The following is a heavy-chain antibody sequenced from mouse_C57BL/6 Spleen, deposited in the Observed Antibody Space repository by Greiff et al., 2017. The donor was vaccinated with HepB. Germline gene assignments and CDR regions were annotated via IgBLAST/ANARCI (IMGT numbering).Heavy chain of an antibody. J-gene: IGHJ1*03. CDR3: ARSHRHWYFDV. CDR2: IRNKANGYTT. Sequence: EVHLVESGGGLVQPGGSLSLSCAASGFTFTDYYMSWVRQPPGKALEWLGFIRNKANGYTTEYSASVKGRFTISRDNSQSILYLQMNALRAEDSATYYCARSHRHWYFDVWGTGTTVTVSS. V-gene: IGHV7-3*01. CDR1: GFTFTDYY.